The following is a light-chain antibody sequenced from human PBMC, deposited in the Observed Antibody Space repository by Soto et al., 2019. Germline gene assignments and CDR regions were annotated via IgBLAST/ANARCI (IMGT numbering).Light chain of an antibody. V-gene: IGLV2-14*01. CDR1: SSDVGGYNY. CDR3: SSYTSSSIDYV. J-gene: IGLJ1*01. Sequence: QSALTKPASVSGSPGQSSTIAWTGTSSDVGGYNYVSWYQQHPGKAPKLMIYEVSNRPSGVSNRFSGSKSGNTDSLTISGLQAEDEADYYCSSYTSSSIDYVFRTGTKLTAL. CDR2: EVS.